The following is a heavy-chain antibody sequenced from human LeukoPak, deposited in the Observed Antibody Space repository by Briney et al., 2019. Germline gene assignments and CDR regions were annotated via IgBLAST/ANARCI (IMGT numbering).Heavy chain of an antibody. V-gene: IGHV4-39*01. J-gene: IGHJ4*02. D-gene: IGHD3-22*01. Sequence: SETLSLTCTVSGGSISSSSYYWGWIRRPPGKGLEWIGSIYYSGSTYYNPSLKSRVTISVDTSKNQFSLKLSSVTAADTAVYYCARRHDYYDSSGYYLSYFDYWGQGTLVTVSS. CDR2: IYYSGST. CDR3: ARRHDYYDSSGYYLSYFDY. CDR1: GGSISSSSYY.